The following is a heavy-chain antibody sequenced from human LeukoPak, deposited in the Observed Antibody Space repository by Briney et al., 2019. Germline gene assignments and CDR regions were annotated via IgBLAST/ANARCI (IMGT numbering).Heavy chain of an antibody. J-gene: IGHJ4*02. Sequence: GGSLRLSCAAPGFTFSSYSMNWVRQAPGKGLEWVSSISSSSSYIYYADSVKGRFTISRDNAKNSLYLQMNSLRAEDTAVYYCASTTVVVTARHMDDYWGQGTLVTVSS. CDR1: GFTFSSYS. CDR3: ASTTVVVTARHMDDY. D-gene: IGHD2-21*02. CDR2: ISSSSSYI. V-gene: IGHV3-21*01.